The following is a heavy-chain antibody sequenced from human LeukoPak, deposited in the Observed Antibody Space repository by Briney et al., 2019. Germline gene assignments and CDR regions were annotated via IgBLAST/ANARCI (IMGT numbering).Heavy chain of an antibody. V-gene: IGHV4-59*12. J-gene: IGHJ4*02. CDR2: IYYSGST. CDR3: ARTVDYYDSSGLWRFDY. D-gene: IGHD3-22*01. CDR1: GCSISSYY. Sequence: PSETLSLTCTVSGCSISSYYWSWIRQPPGKGLEWIGYIYYSGSTNYNPSLKRRVTISVDTSKNQFSLKLSSVPAADTAVYYCARTVDYYDSSGLWRFDYWRQGTLVTVSS.